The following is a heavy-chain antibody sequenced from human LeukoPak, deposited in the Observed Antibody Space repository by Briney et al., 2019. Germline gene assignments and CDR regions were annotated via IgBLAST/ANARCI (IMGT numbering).Heavy chain of an antibody. V-gene: IGHV3-21*04. CDR1: GFTFSSYH. Sequence: GGSLRLSCEVSGFTFSSYHMNWVRQAPGKGLEWVSSIGSSGSYIYYADSLTGRFTISRDNAKNSLYLQMNSLRAEDTAVYYCAKLFHVRTYFDYWGQGTLVTVSS. CDR2: IGSSGSYI. D-gene: IGHD2/OR15-2a*01. J-gene: IGHJ4*02. CDR3: AKLFHVRTYFDY.